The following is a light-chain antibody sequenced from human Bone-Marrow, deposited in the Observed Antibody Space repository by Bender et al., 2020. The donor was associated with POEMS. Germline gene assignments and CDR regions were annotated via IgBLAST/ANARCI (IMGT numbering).Light chain of an antibody. CDR1: SSKFGSYP. CDR3: ATWDDSLSGWV. J-gene: IGLJ3*02. V-gene: IGLV1-44*01. Sequence: QSVLTQPPSASGTPGQRVPISCSGSSSKFGSYPVNWYQQLPGAAPKLVIFNNSQRPSGVPDRFSGSNSGTSASLAISGLLSDDEADFYCATWDDSLSGWVFGGGTKLTVL. CDR2: NNS.